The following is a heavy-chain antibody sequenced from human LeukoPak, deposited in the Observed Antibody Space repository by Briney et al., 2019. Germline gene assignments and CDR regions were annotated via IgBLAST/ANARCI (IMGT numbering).Heavy chain of an antibody. CDR2: IVVGSGNT. CDR3: AASPDYYDSSGYSYYFDY. V-gene: IGHV1-58*01. J-gene: IGHJ4*02. CDR1: GFTFTSSA. Sequence: SVKVSCKASGFTFTSSAVQWVRQARGQRLEWIGWIVVGSGNTNYAQKFQERVTITRDMSTSTAYMELSSLRSEDTAVYYCAASPDYYDSSGYSYYFDYWGQETLVTVSS. D-gene: IGHD3-22*01.